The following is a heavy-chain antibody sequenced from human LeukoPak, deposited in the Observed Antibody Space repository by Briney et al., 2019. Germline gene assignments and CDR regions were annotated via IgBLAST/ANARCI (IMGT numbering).Heavy chain of an antibody. CDR2: INPSGGST. V-gene: IGHV1-46*01. D-gene: IGHD4-17*01. CDR3: ARNTVTTKYFAY. Sequence: GASVKVSCKASGYTFTSYYMHWVRRAPGQGLEWMGIINPSGGSTRYAQKFQGRVTMTRDTSTSTVYMELSSLRSEDPAVYSCARNTVTTKYFAYWGQGTLVTV. J-gene: IGHJ4*02. CDR1: GYTFTSYY.